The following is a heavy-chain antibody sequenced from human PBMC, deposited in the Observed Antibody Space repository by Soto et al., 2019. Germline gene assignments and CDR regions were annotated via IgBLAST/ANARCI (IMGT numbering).Heavy chain of an antibody. Sequence: QVQLVESGGGVVQPGRSLRLSCAASGFTFSSYAMHWVRQAPGKGLEWVAVISYDGSNKYYADSVKGRFTISRDNSKNTLYLQMNSLRAEDTAVYYCARNGIQIWLRGYYYGMDVWGQGTTVTVSS. D-gene: IGHD5-18*01. CDR1: GFTFSSYA. J-gene: IGHJ6*02. CDR3: ARNGIQIWLRGYYYGMDV. V-gene: IGHV3-30-3*01. CDR2: ISYDGSNK.